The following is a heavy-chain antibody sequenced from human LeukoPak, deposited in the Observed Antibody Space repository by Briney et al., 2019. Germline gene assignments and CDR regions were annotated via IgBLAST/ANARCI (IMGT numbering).Heavy chain of an antibody. V-gene: IGHV3-30*18. CDR2: VSYDGSNK. CDR3: AKTLRGMDV. CDR1: GFTFSSYG. Sequence: GGSLRLSCAASGFTFSSYGMHWVRQAPGKGLEWVAVVSYDGSNKYYADSVKGRFTISRDNSKDTLYLQMNSLRAEDTAVYYCAKTLRGMDVWGQGTTVTVSS. J-gene: IGHJ6*02.